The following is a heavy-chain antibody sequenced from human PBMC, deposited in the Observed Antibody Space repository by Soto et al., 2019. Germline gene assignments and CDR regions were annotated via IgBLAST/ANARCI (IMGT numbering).Heavy chain of an antibody. V-gene: IGHV3-33*03. CDR2: IWFDGSKT. CDR3: VSGGENFFDY. CDR1: GFAFSRFG. J-gene: IGHJ4*02. Sequence: QVQLVESGGGVVQPGMSLRLSCAASGFAFSRFGMHWVRQTPDKRLEWVAVIWFDGSKTYYADAVKGRFTISRDNSNNTLYLQTNSLRAEDTAVYYCVSGGENFFDYWGQGALVTVSS.